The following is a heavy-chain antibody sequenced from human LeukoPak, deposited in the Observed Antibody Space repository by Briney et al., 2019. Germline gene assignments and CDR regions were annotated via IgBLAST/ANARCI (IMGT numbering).Heavy chain of an antibody. CDR2: ISYDGANK. Sequence: GGYLRLSCAASGFTFSTHAMHWVRQAPGKGLEWVVVISYDGANKYYADSVKGRFTISRDNSKNTLYLQMNSLRAEDTAVYYCAKSRYSSSWYIDYWGQGTLVTVSS. CDR1: GFTFSTHA. D-gene: IGHD6-13*01. J-gene: IGHJ4*02. CDR3: AKSRYSSSWYIDY. V-gene: IGHV3-30*18.